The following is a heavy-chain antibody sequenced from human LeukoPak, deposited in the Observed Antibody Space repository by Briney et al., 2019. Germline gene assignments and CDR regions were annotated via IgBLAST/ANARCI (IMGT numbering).Heavy chain of an antibody. J-gene: IGHJ4*02. V-gene: IGHV4-39*01. CDR3: ARHAPTTVTTLFDY. CDR1: GGSISSSSYY. Sequence: PSETLSLTCTVSGGSISSSSYYWGWIRQPPGKGLEWIGSIYYSGSTYYNPSLKSRVTISVDTSKSQFSLKLSSVTAADTAVYYCARHAPTTVTTLFDYWGQGTLVTVSS. D-gene: IGHD4-11*01. CDR2: IYYSGST.